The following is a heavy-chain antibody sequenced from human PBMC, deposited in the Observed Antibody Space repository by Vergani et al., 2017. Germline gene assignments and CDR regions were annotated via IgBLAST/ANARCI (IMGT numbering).Heavy chain of an antibody. CDR2: INWNSDSI. D-gene: IGHD6-13*01. CDR3: VKDIVASGNYWYFDL. J-gene: IGHJ2*01. Sequence: EVQLVASGGGFVQPGRSLRLSCAASGFTFDDYAMHWVRQAPGTGLEWVSGINWNSDSIAYADSVKGRFTISRDNAQNSLYLQMNSLRAEDTALYYCVKDIVASGNYWYFDLRGRGTLVTVSS. V-gene: IGHV3-9*01. CDR1: GFTFDDYA.